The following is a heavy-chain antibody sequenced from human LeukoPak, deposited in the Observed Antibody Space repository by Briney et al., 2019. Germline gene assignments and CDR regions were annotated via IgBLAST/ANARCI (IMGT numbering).Heavy chain of an antibody. J-gene: IGHJ4*02. Sequence: GGSLRLSCAASGFTFSRYAMSWARQAPGKGLEWVSGISGSGDTTYYADPVKGRFTISRDNSKNTLYLQMNSLKAEDTAVYYCAKDFGDCSNGVCYGKPFDYWGQGTLVTASS. CDR1: GFTFSRYA. V-gene: IGHV3-23*01. CDR2: ISGSGDTT. CDR3: AKDFGDCSNGVCYGKPFDY. D-gene: IGHD2-8*01.